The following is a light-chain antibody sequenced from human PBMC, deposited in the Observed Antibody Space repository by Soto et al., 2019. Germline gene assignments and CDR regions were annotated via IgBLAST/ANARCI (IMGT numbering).Light chain of an antibody. CDR3: SSYTSSSSYV. Sequence: QSALTQPASVSGSPGQSITISCTGTSSDVGTYNSVSWYQQYPGKAPKLMIHDVSNRHSGVSNRFSGSKSGNTASLTISGLQAEDEADYYCSSYTSSSSYVFGSGTKVTVL. CDR2: DVS. J-gene: IGLJ1*01. V-gene: IGLV2-14*01. CDR1: SSDVGTYNS.